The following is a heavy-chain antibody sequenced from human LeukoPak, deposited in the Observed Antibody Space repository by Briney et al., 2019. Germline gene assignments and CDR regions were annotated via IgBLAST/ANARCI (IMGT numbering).Heavy chain of an antibody. V-gene: IGHV4-4*02. CDR1: GGSISSNNW. D-gene: IGHD6-19*01. Sequence: SETLSPTCAVSGGSISSNNWWSWVRQSPGKGLEWIGEVYRSGLTNYNPSLKSRVTISLDTSKNEFSLKLTSVTAADTAVYFCARIAVAVAGTGYFDSWGQGTLVTVSS. CDR2: VYRSGLT. J-gene: IGHJ4*02. CDR3: ARIAVAVAGTGYFDS.